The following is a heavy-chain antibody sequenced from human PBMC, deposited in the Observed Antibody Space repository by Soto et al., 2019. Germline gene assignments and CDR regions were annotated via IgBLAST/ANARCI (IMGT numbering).Heavy chain of an antibody. V-gene: IGHV4-31*03. CDR3: ARGDILTGYQLDYFDY. Sequence: LSLTCTVSGGSISSGGYYWSWIRQHPGKGLEWIGYIYYSGSTYYNPSLKSRVTISVDTSKNQFSLKLSSVTAADTAVYYCARGDILTGYQLDYFDYWGQGTLVTVSS. CDR1: GGSISSGGYY. CDR2: IYYSGST. J-gene: IGHJ4*02. D-gene: IGHD3-9*01.